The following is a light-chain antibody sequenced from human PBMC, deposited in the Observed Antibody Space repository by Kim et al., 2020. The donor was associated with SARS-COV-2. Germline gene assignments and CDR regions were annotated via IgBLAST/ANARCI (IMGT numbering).Light chain of an antibody. V-gene: IGKV1-33*01. J-gene: IGKJ1*01. CDR1: QYINCY. CDR2: DAS. Sequence: DIQMTQSPSTLSVSVGDRVTISCQASQYINCYLNWYQQKPGKAPNLLIYDASHLGIGVPSRFSGGGSGTEFTLTISNLQPEDIGTYYCQQHDNRSQTFGQGTKVDIK. CDR3: QQHDNRSQT.